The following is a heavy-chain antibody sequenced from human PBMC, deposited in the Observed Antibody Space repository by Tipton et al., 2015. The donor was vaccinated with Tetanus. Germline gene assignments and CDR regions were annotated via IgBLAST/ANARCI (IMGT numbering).Heavy chain of an antibody. CDR3: ARVLTVGATFDY. V-gene: IGHV3-23*01. J-gene: IGHJ4*02. CDR1: GFTFSNYA. CDR2: ISGDGDET. Sequence: SLRLSCAASGFTFSNYAMNWVRQSPLRGLEWVSGISGDGDETHYADSVKGRFTISRDNSMNSVYLQMNSLRAEDTAVYYCARVLTVGATFDYWGQGTLVTVSS. D-gene: IGHD1-26*01.